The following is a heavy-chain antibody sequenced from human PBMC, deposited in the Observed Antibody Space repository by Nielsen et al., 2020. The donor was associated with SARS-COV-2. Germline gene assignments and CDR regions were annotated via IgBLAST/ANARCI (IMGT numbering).Heavy chain of an antibody. V-gene: IGHV4-39*01. Sequence: SETLSLTCTVSGGSISSSSYYWGWIRQPPGKGLEWIGSIYYSGSTYYNPSLKSRVTISVDTSKNQFSLQLSSVTAADTAVYYCARGNTKDHSLDVWGQGTTVTVSS. CDR3: ARGNTKDHSLDV. D-gene: IGHD2-8*01. CDR1: GGSISSSSYY. J-gene: IGHJ6*02. CDR2: IYYSGST.